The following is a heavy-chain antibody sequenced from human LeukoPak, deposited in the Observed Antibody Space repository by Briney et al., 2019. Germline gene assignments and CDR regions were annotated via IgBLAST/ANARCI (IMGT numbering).Heavy chain of an antibody. J-gene: IGHJ6*02. Sequence: GGSLRLSCAASGFTVSSNYMSWVRQAPGKGLEWVAVIWNDGRNKYYADFVKGRFTISRDNSKNTLYLQMNSLRVEDTAVYYCVRGSGAYYYDMDVWGQGTTVTVSS. CDR2: IWNDGRNK. D-gene: IGHD3-10*01. CDR3: VRGSGAYYYDMDV. CDR1: GFTVSSNY. V-gene: IGHV3-33*08.